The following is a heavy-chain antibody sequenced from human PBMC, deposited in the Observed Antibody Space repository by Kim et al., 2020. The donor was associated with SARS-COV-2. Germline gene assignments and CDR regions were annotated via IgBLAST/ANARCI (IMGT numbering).Heavy chain of an antibody. CDR2: T. Sequence: TTSAQRFQGRVTMTRDTSITTAYMELSSLTSDDTAVYYCARGSDAEYFQHWGQGTLVTVSS. CDR3: ARGSDAEYFQH. V-gene: IGHV1-2*02. J-gene: IGHJ1*01. D-gene: IGHD3-10*01.